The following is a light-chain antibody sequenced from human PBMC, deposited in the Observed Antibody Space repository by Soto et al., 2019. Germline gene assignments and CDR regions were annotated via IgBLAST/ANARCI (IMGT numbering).Light chain of an antibody. Sequence: EMVLTQSPDTLSLSPGERATLSCRASQSIYRNFLAWYQHKSGQAPRLLIYGASSTAASNPARFTGSGSWTDLTLIISRLEHEDFAVYFYQQYGCSPRTFGPGTKVYI. CDR2: GAS. J-gene: IGKJ3*01. CDR1: QSIYRNF. V-gene: IGKV3-20*01. CDR3: QQYGCSPRT.